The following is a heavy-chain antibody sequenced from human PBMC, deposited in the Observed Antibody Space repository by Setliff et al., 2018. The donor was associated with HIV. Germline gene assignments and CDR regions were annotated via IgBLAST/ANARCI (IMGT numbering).Heavy chain of an antibody. CDR1: GGTFSSFA. CDR2: IIPIFGTA. CDR3: AGETYYGSGSYLPTEYYYYYMDV. D-gene: IGHD3-10*01. Sequence: SVKVSCKASGGTFSSFAISWVRQAPGQGLEWMGGIIPIFGTANYAQKFQGRVTITTDESTTTAYMELRSLRSEDTAVYYCAGETYYGSGSYLPTEYYYYYMDVWGKGTTVTVSS. J-gene: IGHJ6*03. V-gene: IGHV1-69*05.